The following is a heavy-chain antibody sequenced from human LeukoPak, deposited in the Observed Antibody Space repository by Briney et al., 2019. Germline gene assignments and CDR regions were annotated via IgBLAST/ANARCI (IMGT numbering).Heavy chain of an antibody. CDR1: GGSFSGYY. D-gene: IGHD2-15*01. J-gene: IGHJ6*02. CDR2: INHSGGT. Sequence: PETLSLTCADYGGSFSGYYWSWIRQHPGKGLEWIGEINHSGGTNYNPSLKSRVTISVDTSKNQFSLKLSSVTAADTAVYYCARVVVAATPAYYYSMDVWGQGTTVTVSS. V-gene: IGHV4-34*01. CDR3: ARVVVAATPAYYYSMDV.